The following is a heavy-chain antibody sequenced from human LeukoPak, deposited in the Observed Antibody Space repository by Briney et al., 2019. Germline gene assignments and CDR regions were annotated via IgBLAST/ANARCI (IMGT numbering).Heavy chain of an antibody. D-gene: IGHD5-12*01. J-gene: IGHJ4*02. V-gene: IGHV3-66*01. Sequence: VGALILSCAASGFTLSSNYMNWVRPPPGKGVEWVSLIYSVGSTHHADPLKGRLTLSRDNAKNPLFRQLNSLRAEDTAVYYCARGGHSAYTSGGDYWGQGTLVTVSS. CDR1: GFTLSSNY. CDR3: ARGGHSAYTSGGDY. CDR2: IYSVGST.